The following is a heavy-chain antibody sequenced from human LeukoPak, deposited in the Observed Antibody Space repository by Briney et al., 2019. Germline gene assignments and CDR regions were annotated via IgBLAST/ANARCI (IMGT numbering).Heavy chain of an antibody. CDR1: GFNFSNYW. J-gene: IGHJ4*02. Sequence: PGGSLRLACAASGFNFSNYWMSWVRQAPGKGLEWVANIKQDGSEKYYVDSVKGRFTMSRDNAKKSLYVQMNSLRVEDTAVYYCARGAYYDYVWGSYLFDYWGQGTLVTVSS. D-gene: IGHD3-16*02. V-gene: IGHV3-7*01. CDR3: ARGAYYDYVWGSYLFDY. CDR2: IKQDGSEK.